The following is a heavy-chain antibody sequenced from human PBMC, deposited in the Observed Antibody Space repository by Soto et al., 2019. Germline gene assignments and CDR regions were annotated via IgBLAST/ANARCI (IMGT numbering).Heavy chain of an antibody. CDR1: GFTFSSYG. V-gene: IGHV3-30*18. Sequence: ESGGGVVQPGRSLRLSCAASGFTFSSYGMHWVRQAPGKGLEWVAVISYDGSNKYYADSVKGRFTISRDNSKNTLYLQMNSLRAEDTAVYYCAKDEGDSSSWYADYWGQGTLVTVSS. D-gene: IGHD6-13*01. J-gene: IGHJ4*02. CDR3: AKDEGDSSSWYADY. CDR2: ISYDGSNK.